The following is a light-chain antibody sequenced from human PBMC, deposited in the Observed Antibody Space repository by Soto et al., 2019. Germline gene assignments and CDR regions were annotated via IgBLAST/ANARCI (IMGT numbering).Light chain of an antibody. Sequence: DIQMTQSPSTLSASVGDRVTITCRASESISSWLAWYQQKPGKAPKLLIYKASSLESGVPSRFSGSGSGTEFTLTISSLQPDDFATYYCKQYNSYPYTFGQGNKLEMK. CDR1: ESISSW. CDR3: KQYNSYPYT. J-gene: IGKJ2*01. CDR2: KAS. V-gene: IGKV1-5*03.